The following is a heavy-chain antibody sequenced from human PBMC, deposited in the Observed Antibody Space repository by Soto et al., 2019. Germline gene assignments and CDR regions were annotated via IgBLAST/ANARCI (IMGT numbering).Heavy chain of an antibody. J-gene: IGHJ2*01. V-gene: IGHV3-74*01. CDR2: INSDGSST. D-gene: IGHD3-16*01. CDR3: ARDSRFGVRYFDL. Sequence: EVQLVESGGGLVQPGGSLRLSCAASGFTFSSYWMHWVHQAPGKGLVWVSRINSDGSSTSYADSVKGRFTISRDNAKNTLYLQMNSLRAEDTAVYYCARDSRFGVRYFDLWGRGTLVTVSS. CDR1: GFTFSSYW.